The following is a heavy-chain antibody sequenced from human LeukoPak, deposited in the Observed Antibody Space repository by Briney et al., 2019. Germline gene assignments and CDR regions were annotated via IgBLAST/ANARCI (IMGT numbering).Heavy chain of an antibody. CDR2: ISGSGGGA. J-gene: IGHJ4*02. CDR1: GFTFSSYA. Sequence: GGSLRLSCAASGFTFSSYAMSWVRQAPGKGLEWVSAISGSGGGAFYADSVKGRFTVSRDNSKNTLYLQMNSLRAEDTAVYYCAKPHYYESSGYSNFDYWGQGTLVTVSS. CDR3: AKPHYYESSGYSNFDY. D-gene: IGHD3-22*01. V-gene: IGHV3-23*01.